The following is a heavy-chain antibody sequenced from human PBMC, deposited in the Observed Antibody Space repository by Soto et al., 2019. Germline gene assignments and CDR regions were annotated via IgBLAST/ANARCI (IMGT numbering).Heavy chain of an antibody. J-gene: IGHJ5*02. Sequence: EVQLLESGGGLVQPGGSLRLSCAASGFTSSSYAMSWVRQAPGKGLEWVTAISGSGGSTYYADSVKGRFTISRDNSKNTLYLQMNSLRAEDTAVYYCAKDSTRYCSSTSCSGFDPWGQGTLVTVSS. D-gene: IGHD2-2*01. CDR3: AKDSTRYCSSTSCSGFDP. CDR2: ISGSGGST. V-gene: IGHV3-23*01. CDR1: GFTSSSYA.